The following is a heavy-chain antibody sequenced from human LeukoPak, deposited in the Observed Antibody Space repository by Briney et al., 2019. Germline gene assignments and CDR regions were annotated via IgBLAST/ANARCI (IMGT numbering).Heavy chain of an antibody. Sequence: ASVKVSCKASGYTFTSYGISWVRQAPGQGLEWMGWISAYNGNTNYAQKLQGRVTMTTDTSTSTAYMELRSLGSDDTAVYYCARVGLYDYVWGSYRYDPQGDYWGQGTLVTVSS. CDR3: ARVGLYDYVWGSYRYDPQGDY. V-gene: IGHV1-18*01. CDR1: GYTFTSYG. D-gene: IGHD3-16*02. J-gene: IGHJ4*02. CDR2: ISAYNGNT.